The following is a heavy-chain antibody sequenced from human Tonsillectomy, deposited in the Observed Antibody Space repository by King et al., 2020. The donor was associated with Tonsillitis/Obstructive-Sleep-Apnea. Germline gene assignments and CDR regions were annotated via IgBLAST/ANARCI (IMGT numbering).Heavy chain of an antibody. CDR1: GGTFSSYA. CDR3: ARDLTGDKDY. Sequence: QLVQSGAEVKKPGSSVKVSCKASGGTFSSYAISWVRQAPGQGPEWRGRIIPILGIANYAQKFQGRVTITADKSTSTAYMELSSLRSEDTAVYYCARDLTGDKDYWGQGTLVTVSS. J-gene: IGHJ4*02. D-gene: IGHD7-27*01. V-gene: IGHV1-69*09. CDR2: IIPILGIA.